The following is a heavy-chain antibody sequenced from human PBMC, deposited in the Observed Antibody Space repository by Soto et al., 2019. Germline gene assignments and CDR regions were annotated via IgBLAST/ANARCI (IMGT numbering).Heavy chain of an antibody. CDR1: GLTFNRYW. Sequence: GGSLRLSCAASGLTFNRYWMHWVRHAPGKGLVWVSHINTDGSNTNYADSVKGRFTISGDNAKSTLFLQMNSLRDEDTAVYYCAREFCSGGNCYTYYFDPWGQGIPVTVSS. CDR3: AREFCSGGNCYTYYFDP. J-gene: IGHJ5*02. V-gene: IGHV3-74*01. D-gene: IGHD2-15*01. CDR2: INTDGSNT.